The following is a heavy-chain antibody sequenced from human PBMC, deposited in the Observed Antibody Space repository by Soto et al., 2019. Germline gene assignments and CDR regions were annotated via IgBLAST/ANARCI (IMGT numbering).Heavy chain of an antibody. D-gene: IGHD6-13*01. J-gene: IGHJ1*01. CDR1: GLTLSSYG. Sequence: QVQVVESGGGVVQPGRSLRLSCAASGLTLSSYGMYWVRQAPGKGLEWVAVISYDGSKEDYVDFVKGRFTSSRDNSKNTVYLQMNSLRAEDTGVYYCARVLEGSSSWFSPPIFWGQGSLVIVSS. CDR3: ARVLEGSSSWFSPPIF. CDR2: ISYDGSKE. V-gene: IGHV3-30*03.